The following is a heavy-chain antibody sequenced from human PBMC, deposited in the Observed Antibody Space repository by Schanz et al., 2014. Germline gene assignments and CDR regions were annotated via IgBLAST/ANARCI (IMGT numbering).Heavy chain of an antibody. CDR1: GFTFSTYA. CDR3: TKDILPGGADV. Sequence: EVQLVESGGGLVQPGGSLRLSCAASGFTFSTYAMTWVRQAPGKGLEWVSSISIRGGNTYYTDSVKGRFTISRDNSKNTLDLQMSSLRADDTALYYCTKDILPGGADVWGQGTTVTVSS. V-gene: IGHV3-23*04. D-gene: IGHD3-3*02. CDR2: ISIRGGNT. J-gene: IGHJ6*02.